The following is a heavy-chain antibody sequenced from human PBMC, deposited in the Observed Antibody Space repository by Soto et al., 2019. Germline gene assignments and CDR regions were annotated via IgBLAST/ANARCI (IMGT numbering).Heavy chain of an antibody. V-gene: IGHV3-74*01. Sequence: EVQLVESGGGLVQPGGSLKLSCAASGFTLRSSWMHWVRQAPGKGLVWVSRISSDGAYTYYADSVEGRFTISRDDAKNTLYVQMNSLRAEDTAIYYCAGATIVGARNAMDVWGQGTTVTVSS. D-gene: IGHD1-26*01. CDR2: ISSDGAYT. J-gene: IGHJ6*02. CDR3: AGATIVGARNAMDV. CDR1: GFTLRSSW.